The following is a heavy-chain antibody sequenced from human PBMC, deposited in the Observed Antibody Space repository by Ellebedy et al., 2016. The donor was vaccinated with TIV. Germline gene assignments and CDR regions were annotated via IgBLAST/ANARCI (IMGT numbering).Heavy chain of an antibody. CDR2: ISYDGSSK. CDR1: GFTFNSYA. D-gene: IGHD6-19*01. Sequence: PGGSLRLSCAASGFTFNSYAMHWVRQAPGKVLEWVAVISYDGSSKYYADSVKGRFTISRDNSMTTLYLEMNSLRAEDTAVYYCARDLDKSSGWYGGAAYWGQGTLVTVSS. J-gene: IGHJ4*02. CDR3: ARDLDKSSGWYGGAAY. V-gene: IGHV3-30-3*01.